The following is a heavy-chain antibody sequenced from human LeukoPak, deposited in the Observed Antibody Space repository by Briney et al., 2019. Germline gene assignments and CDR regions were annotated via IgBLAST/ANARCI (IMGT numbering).Heavy chain of an antibody. Sequence: KPSETLSLTCTVSGGSISSYYWSWIRHPPGKGLEWIGYIYYSGSTNYNPSLKSRVTISVDTSKNQFSLKLSSVTAADTAVYYCASSNWNHYFDYWGQGTLVTVSS. CDR2: IYYSGST. J-gene: IGHJ4*02. CDR3: ASSNWNHYFDY. CDR1: GGSISSYY. D-gene: IGHD1-1*01. V-gene: IGHV4-59*08.